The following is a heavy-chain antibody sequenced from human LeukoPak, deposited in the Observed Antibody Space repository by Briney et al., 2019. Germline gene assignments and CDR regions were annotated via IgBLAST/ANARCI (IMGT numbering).Heavy chain of an antibody. D-gene: IGHD4-17*01. CDR1: GFTFSSYT. CDR3: ARVGDTVTRIFNY. V-gene: IGHV3-48*01. Sequence: GGSLRLSCAATGFTFSSYTMNWVRQAPGKGLEWVSYISSSSSTIYYADSVKGRFTISRDNAKNSLYLQMNSLRAEDTAVYYCARVGDTVTRIFNYWGQGALVTVSS. CDR2: ISSSSSTI. J-gene: IGHJ4*02.